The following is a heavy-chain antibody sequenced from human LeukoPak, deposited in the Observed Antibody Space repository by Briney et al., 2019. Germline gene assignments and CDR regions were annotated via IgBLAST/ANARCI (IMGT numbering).Heavy chain of an antibody. CDR1: GGSISSYY. J-gene: IGHJ4*02. Sequence: PSETLSLTCTVSGGSISSYYWSWIRQPPGKGLEWIGYIYYSGSTNYNPSLKSRVTISVDTSKNQFSLKLSSVTAADTAVYYCARDPDGYYSDYWGQGALVTVSS. D-gene: IGHD3-3*01. CDR2: IYYSGST. CDR3: ARDPDGYYSDY. V-gene: IGHV4-59*01.